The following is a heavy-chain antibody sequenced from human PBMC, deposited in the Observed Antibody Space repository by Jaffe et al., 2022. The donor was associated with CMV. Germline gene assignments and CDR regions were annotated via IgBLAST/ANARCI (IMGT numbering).Heavy chain of an antibody. CDR1: GGTFSSYA. D-gene: IGHD2-2*01. V-gene: IGHV1-69*09. CDR3: AREAAGHCDSTSCFLRPYYYYMDV. CDR2: IIPMFGIP. Sequence: QVQLVQSGAEVKKPGSSVKVSCKSSGGTFSSYAISWVRQAPGQGLEWMGRIIPMFGIPNYSQNFQGRVTITADKSTNTAYMEVSSLQSEDTAVYFCAREAAGHCDSTSCFLRPYYYYMDVWGMGTRVTVSS. J-gene: IGHJ6*03.